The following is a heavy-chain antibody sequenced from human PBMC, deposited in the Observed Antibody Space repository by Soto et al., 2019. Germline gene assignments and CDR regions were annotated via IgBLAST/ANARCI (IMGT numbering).Heavy chain of an antibody. Sequence: SETLSLTCSVSGGSMSNHYWSWIRQPPGKGLEWIGDIYYSGSTDYNPSLKSSVSISVDTSKSQFFLKLNAVTAADTAVYFCARVSYYYDNSGYSYGWFGPWGQGTLVTVPS. CDR2: IYYSGST. CDR1: GGSMSNHY. CDR3: ARVSYYYDNSGYSYGWFGP. D-gene: IGHD3-22*01. V-gene: IGHV4-59*11. J-gene: IGHJ5*02.